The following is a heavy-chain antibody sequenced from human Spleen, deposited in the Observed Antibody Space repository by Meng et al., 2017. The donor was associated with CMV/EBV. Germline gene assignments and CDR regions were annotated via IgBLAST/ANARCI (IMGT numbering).Heavy chain of an antibody. D-gene: IGHD5-18*01. Sequence: GESLKISCAASGFTFSSYGMHWVRQAPGKGLEWVAFIRYDGSNKYYADSVKGRFTISRDNSKNTLYLQMNSLRAEDTAVYYCARTRTYSYGLGDYYYGMDVWGQGTTVTVSS. CDR2: IRYDGSNK. CDR1: GFTFSSYG. J-gene: IGHJ6*02. CDR3: ARTRTYSYGLGDYYYGMDV. V-gene: IGHV3-30*02.